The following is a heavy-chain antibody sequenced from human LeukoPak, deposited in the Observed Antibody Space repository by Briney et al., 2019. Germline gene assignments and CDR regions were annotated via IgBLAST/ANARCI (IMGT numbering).Heavy chain of an antibody. CDR3: ARMGAIAGASANPDY. Sequence: PSETPSLTCTVSSGSISGYFWSWIRQPPGKGLEWIGYIHYSGTTNYNPSLKSRVTMSVDTSKNQFSLKVSYVTAADTAVYYCARMGAIAGASANPDYWGQGTLVTVSS. J-gene: IGHJ4*02. D-gene: IGHD4/OR15-4a*01. CDR1: SGSISGYF. V-gene: IGHV4-59*01. CDR2: IHYSGTT.